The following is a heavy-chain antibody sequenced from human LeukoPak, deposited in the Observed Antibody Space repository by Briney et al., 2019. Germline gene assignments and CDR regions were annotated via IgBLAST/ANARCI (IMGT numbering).Heavy chain of an antibody. J-gene: IGHJ4*02. CDR1: GGSISSGDYY. V-gene: IGHV4-39*01. CDR2: IYYSGST. Sequence: SETLSLTCTVSGGSISSGDYYWGWIRQPPGKGLEWIGSIYYSGSTYYNPSLKSRVTISVDTSKNQFSLKLSSVTAADTAVYYCARIYLQLVDYWGQGTLVTVSS. D-gene: IGHD6-13*01. CDR3: ARIYLQLVDY.